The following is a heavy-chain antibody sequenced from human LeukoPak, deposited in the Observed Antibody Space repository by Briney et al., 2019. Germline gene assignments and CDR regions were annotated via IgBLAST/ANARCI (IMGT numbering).Heavy chain of an antibody. Sequence: ASVKVSCKASGYTFTTYAMHWVRQAPAQRLEWMGWINAGNDYTKYSQKFQGRVTITRDTSASTAYMELSSLRSEDTAVYYCARDVWDNILTGSVFDPWGQGTLVTVSS. CDR1: GYTFTTYA. V-gene: IGHV1-3*01. D-gene: IGHD3-9*01. J-gene: IGHJ5*02. CDR3: ARDVWDNILTGSVFDP. CDR2: INAGNDYT.